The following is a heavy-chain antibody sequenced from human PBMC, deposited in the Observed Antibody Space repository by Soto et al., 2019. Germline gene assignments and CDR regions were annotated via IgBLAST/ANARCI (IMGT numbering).Heavy chain of an antibody. CDR2: IYWDDDK. D-gene: IGHD7-27*01. CDR1: GFSLSTSGVG. Sequence: QITLKESGPTLVKPTQTLTLTCTFSGFSLSTSGVGVGWIRQPPGKALEWLALIYWDDDKRYSPSLKRRLTIHQXXSKNQVVLTITDMDPVDTATYYCAHTLPPWGGMDVWGQGTTVTVSS. J-gene: IGHJ6*02. CDR3: AHTLPPWGGMDV. V-gene: IGHV2-5*02.